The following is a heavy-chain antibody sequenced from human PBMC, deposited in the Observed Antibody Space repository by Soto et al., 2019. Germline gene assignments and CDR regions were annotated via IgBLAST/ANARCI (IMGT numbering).Heavy chain of an antibody. V-gene: IGHV3-30*18. CDR1: GFPFSTYG. D-gene: IGHD6-19*01. CDR2: ISYDGSDK. J-gene: IGHJ5*02. CDR3: AKDGDGYGCGWDVPGFDP. Sequence: QVQLVESGGGVVQPGRSLRLSCAASGFPFSTYGMHWVRQAPGKGLEWVAVISYDGSDKYYADSVKGRFTISRDNSKNTVSLQMDSLRADDAAVYFCAKDGDGYGCGWDVPGFDPWGQGTLVTVSS.